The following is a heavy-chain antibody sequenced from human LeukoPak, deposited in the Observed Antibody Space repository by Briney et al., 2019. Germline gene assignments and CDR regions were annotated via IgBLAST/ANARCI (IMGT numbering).Heavy chain of an antibody. CDR1: GFTFSSYE. Sequence: GGSLRLSCAASGFTFSSYEMNWVRQAPGKGLEWVSYISNSGSTIYYAGSVKGRFTISRDNSKNTLYLEVISLTAEDTAVYYCAKDDAWLRFGEWSQGTLVTVSS. J-gene: IGHJ4*02. V-gene: IGHV3-48*03. CDR3: AKDDAWLRFGE. CDR2: ISNSGSTI. D-gene: IGHD3-10*01.